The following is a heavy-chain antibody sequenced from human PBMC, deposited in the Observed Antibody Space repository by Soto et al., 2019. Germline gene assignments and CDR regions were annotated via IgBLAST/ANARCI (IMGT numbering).Heavy chain of an antibody. CDR3: AKGGVGSTSNAFDI. CDR1: GFTFRSYG. D-gene: IGHD1-26*01. J-gene: IGHJ3*02. V-gene: IGHV3-30*18. Sequence: QVQLVESGGGVVQPGRSLRLSCAASGFTFRSYGMHWVRQAPAKGLEWVAVISYDGSNKYYADSVKGRFTIFRDNSKNTLYLQMNGLRAEDTAVYYCAKGGVGSTSNAFDIWGQGTMVTVSS. CDR2: ISYDGSNK.